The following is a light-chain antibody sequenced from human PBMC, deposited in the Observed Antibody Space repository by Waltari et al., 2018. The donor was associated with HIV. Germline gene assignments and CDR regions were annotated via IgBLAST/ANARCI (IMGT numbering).Light chain of an antibody. CDR1: TPKTRSIT. CDR3: AAWDDSLNGWV. CDR2: SNN. Sequence: QSLLPQHPPPSGPPGRRATIPCLESTPKTRSITVNCYQQVPGTPPKPLIYSNNQWPSGVPDRFSASKSGTSASLVISGLQSEDEADYYCAAWDDSLNGWVFGGGTKLTVL. J-gene: IGLJ3*02. V-gene: IGLV1-44*01.